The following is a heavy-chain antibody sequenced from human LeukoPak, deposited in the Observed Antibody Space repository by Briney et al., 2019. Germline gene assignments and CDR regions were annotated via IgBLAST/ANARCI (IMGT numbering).Heavy chain of an antibody. CDR2: IRSGDGST. D-gene: IGHD4-17*01. CDR3: ATPPTVTRNY. V-gene: IGHV3-23*01. CDR1: GFTFSNYA. J-gene: IGHJ4*02. Sequence: SGGSLRLSCAASGFTFSNYAMTWVRQAPGKGLEWVSAIRSGDGSTYYADSVKGRFTISRDNSKNTLYLQMNSLRAEDTAVYYCATPPTVTRNYWGQGTLVTVSS.